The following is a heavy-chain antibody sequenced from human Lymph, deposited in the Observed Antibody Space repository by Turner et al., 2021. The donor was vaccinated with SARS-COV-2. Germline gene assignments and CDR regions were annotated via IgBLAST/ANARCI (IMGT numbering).Heavy chain of an antibody. CDR3: ARGRYSGGGMDV. D-gene: IGHD1-26*01. J-gene: IGHJ6*02. V-gene: IGHV1-8*02. CDR1: GYTFISYD. Sequence: QVQLVQSGAEVKKPAASVRDACKAAGYTFISYDINWVRQATGQGLEWMGWMKPNSGNTGYAQKFQGRVTMTRNTSISTAYMELSSLGSEDTAVYYCARGRYSGGGMDVWGQGTTVTVSS. CDR2: MKPNSGNT.